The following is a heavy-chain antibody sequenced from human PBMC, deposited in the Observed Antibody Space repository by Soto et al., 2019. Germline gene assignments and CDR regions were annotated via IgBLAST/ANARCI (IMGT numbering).Heavy chain of an antibody. D-gene: IGHD3-22*01. CDR1: GFTFSSYW. CDR2: IKQDGSEK. Sequence: GGSLRLSCVASGFTFSSYWMSWVRQAPGKGPEWMANIKQDGSEKYYVDSVKGRFTISRDNAKSSLYLQMNSLRAEDTAVYYCARGRGYYDSRGQGTLVTVSS. J-gene: IGHJ4*02. CDR3: ARGRGYYDS. V-gene: IGHV3-7*01.